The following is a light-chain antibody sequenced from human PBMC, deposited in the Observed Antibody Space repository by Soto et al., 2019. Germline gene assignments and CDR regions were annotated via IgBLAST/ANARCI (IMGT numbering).Light chain of an antibody. Sequence: QSALTQPASVSGSPGQSVTISCTGTSSDVGSYNVVSWYQQHPGKAPKLMIYEVSKRPSGVSNRFSGSKSGSTASLTISALQAEGYADYYCVSYARSSPLLYCFGTGTKLTVL. CDR3: VSYARSSPLLYC. V-gene: IGLV2-23*02. J-gene: IGLJ1*01. CDR1: SSDVGSYNV. CDR2: EVS.